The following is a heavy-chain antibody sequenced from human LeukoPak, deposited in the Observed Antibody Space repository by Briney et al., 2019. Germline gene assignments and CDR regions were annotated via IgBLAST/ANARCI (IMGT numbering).Heavy chain of an antibody. CDR1: GGSFSGYY. CDR2: INHSGST. J-gene: IGHJ4*02. V-gene: IGHV4-34*01. CDR3: ARSRLDPIIFDY. Sequence: SETLSLTCAVHGGSFSGYYWSWIRQPPGKGLEWIGEINHSGSTNYNPSLKSRLTISVDASKKQFSLRLSSVTAADTALYYCARSRLDPIIFDYWGRGTLVTVSS. D-gene: IGHD5-12*01.